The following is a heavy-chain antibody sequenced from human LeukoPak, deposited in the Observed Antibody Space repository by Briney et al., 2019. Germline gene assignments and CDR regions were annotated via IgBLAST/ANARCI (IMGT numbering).Heavy chain of an antibody. J-gene: IGHJ4*02. CDR3: ARDPGYCSGGSCYFDY. Sequence: SETLSLTCTVSGCSISSYYWSWIRQPPGKGLEWIGYIYYSGSTNYNPSLKSRVTISVDTSKNQFSLKLSSVTAADTAVYYCARDPGYCSGGSCYFDYWGQGTLVTVSS. CDR1: GCSISSYY. CDR2: IYYSGST. D-gene: IGHD2-15*01. V-gene: IGHV4-59*01.